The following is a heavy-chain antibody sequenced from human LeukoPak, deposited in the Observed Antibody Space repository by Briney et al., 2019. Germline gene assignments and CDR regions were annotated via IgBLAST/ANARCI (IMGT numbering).Heavy chain of an antibody. CDR3: VAGVDVEMAKVGYYYYMDV. J-gene: IGHJ6*03. D-gene: IGHD5-24*01. CDR2: IYYSGST. V-gene: IGHV4-59*01. Sequence: SETLSLTCTVSGGSISSYYWSWVRQPPGKGLEWIGYIYYSGSTNYNPSLKSRVTISVDTSKNQFSLKLSSVTAADTAVYYCVAGVDVEMAKVGYYYYMDVWGKGTTVTVSS. CDR1: GGSISSYY.